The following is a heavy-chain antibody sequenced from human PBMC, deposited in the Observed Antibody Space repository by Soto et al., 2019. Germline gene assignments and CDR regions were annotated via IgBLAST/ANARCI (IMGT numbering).Heavy chain of an antibody. CDR3: ARASDVVVVVSDMLDRAYYFDY. Sequence: EVQLLESGGGLVQPGGSLRLSCAASGFTFSSDAMSWVRQAPGKGLEWVSTIRGSGARTLYADSVKGRFTLSRDKSKNTLYLQMNSLRAEDTAVYYCARASDVVVVVSDMLDRAYYFDYWGQGTLVTVSS. D-gene: IGHD2-15*01. CDR2: IRGSGART. CDR1: GFTFSSDA. V-gene: IGHV3-23*01. J-gene: IGHJ4*02.